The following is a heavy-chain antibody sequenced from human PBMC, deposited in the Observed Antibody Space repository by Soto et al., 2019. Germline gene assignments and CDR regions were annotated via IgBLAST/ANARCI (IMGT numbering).Heavy chain of an antibody. D-gene: IGHD6-13*01. CDR2: ISGSGGST. CDR1: GFTFSSYA. V-gene: IGHV3-23*01. J-gene: IGHJ6*03. CDR3: AKNSSSWYVYYYYYMDV. Sequence: GGSLRLSCAASGFTFSSYAMSWVRQAPGKGLEWVSAISGSGGSTYYADSVKGRFTISRDNSKNTLYLQMNSLRAEDTAVYYCAKNSSSWYVYYYYYMDVWGKGTTVTVS.